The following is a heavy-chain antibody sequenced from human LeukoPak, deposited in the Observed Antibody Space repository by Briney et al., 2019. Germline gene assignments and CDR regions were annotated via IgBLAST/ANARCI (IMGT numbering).Heavy chain of an antibody. CDR2: INHSGST. CDR1: GGSFSGYY. CDR3: ARGFPPYDYVWGSYRLYYFDY. J-gene: IGHJ4*02. V-gene: IGHV4-34*01. Sequence: PSETLSLTCAVYGGSFSGYYWSWIRQPPGKGLEWIGEINHSGSTNYNPSLKSRVTISVDTSKNQFSLKLSSVAAADTAVYYCARGFPPYDYVWGSYRLYYFDYWGQGTLVTVSS. D-gene: IGHD3-16*02.